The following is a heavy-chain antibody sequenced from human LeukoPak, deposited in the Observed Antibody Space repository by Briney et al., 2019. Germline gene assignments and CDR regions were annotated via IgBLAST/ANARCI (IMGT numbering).Heavy chain of an antibody. D-gene: IGHD4-17*01. Sequence: GGSLRLSCAASGFSFNSYSMNWVRQAPGKGVEWLSYISSSGNTMYYADSVKGRFTISRDNANNSLFLQLNSLTVEDMAVYYCARDLDYGLDYWGQGTLVTVSS. CDR2: ISSSGNTM. V-gene: IGHV3-48*01. CDR3: ARDLDYGLDY. J-gene: IGHJ4*02. CDR1: GFSFNSYS.